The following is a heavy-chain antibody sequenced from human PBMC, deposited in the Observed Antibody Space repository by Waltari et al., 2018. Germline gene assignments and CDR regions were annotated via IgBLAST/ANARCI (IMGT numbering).Heavy chain of an antibody. CDR3: AKDRGRSSPFYHYGLDV. CDR1: GLTFDTYA. Sequence: EVQLVESGGGLVQPGRSLRLSCAVSGLTFDTYAMYWVRQAPGKGLGWVSGIRWNSGSVGYADAVKGRFIISRDNAKNSLYLQMNSLRAEDTALYYCAKDRGRSSPFYHYGLDVWGQGTTVIVSS. D-gene: IGHD6-6*01. CDR2: IRWNSGSV. J-gene: IGHJ6*02. V-gene: IGHV3-9*01.